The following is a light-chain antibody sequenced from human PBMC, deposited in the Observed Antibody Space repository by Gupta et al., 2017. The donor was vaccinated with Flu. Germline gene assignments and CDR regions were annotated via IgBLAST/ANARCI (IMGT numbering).Light chain of an antibody. Sequence: QSVVTKPPSVSAAPGQRFTISCSCYQQFPGAAPKLLHSKNSERPSGIPDRFSASKSGTFATLGITGLHAGDEADYYCGTWGSSLNTGVFGTGTKVTVL. V-gene: IGLV1-51*01. CDR2: KNS. CDR3: GTWGSSLNTGV. J-gene: IGLJ1*01.